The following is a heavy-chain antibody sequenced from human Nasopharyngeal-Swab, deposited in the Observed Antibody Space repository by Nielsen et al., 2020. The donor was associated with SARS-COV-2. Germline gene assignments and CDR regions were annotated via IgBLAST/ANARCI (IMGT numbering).Heavy chain of an antibody. V-gene: IGHV3-23*01. D-gene: IGHD2/OR15-2a*01. CDR3: AKDLRGPYFF. CDR2: ISGSGDISGSGGST. Sequence: GESLKISCAASGFVFSDYWMHWVRQAPGKGLEWVAAISGSGDISGSGGSTYYADSVKGRFTISRDNSKNTLSLQMNGLGAEDTAVYYCAKDLRGPYFFWGQGTLVTVSS. J-gene: IGHJ4*02. CDR1: GFVFSDYW.